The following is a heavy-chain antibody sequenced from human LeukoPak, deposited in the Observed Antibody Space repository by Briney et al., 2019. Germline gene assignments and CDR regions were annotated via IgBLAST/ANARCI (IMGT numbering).Heavy chain of an antibody. CDR2: IYYSGST. J-gene: IGHJ1*01. D-gene: IGHD6-13*01. Sequence: ASETLSLTCTVSGGSISSGGYYRSWIRQHPGKGLEWIGYIYYSGSTYYNPSLKSRVTISVDTSKNQFSLKLSSVTAADTAVYYCARPDGYSSSWGFQHWGQGTLVTVSS. V-gene: IGHV4-31*03. CDR3: ARPDGYSSSWGFQH. CDR1: GGSISSGGYY.